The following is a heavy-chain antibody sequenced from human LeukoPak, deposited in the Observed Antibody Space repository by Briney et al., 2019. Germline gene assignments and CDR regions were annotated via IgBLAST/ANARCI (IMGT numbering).Heavy chain of an antibody. CDR3: APVTRSDGYTWDY. CDR1: GFTFTSYW. V-gene: IGHV3-7*01. D-gene: IGHD5-24*01. Sequence: GGSLRPSCAASGFTFTSYWMSWVCQAPGKGLEWVANINQHGDEKFYVDSVKGRFTISRDNAKNSLFLQMNSLRAEDTAVYYCAPVTRSDGYTWDYWGQGTLVTVSS. J-gene: IGHJ4*02. CDR2: INQHGDEK.